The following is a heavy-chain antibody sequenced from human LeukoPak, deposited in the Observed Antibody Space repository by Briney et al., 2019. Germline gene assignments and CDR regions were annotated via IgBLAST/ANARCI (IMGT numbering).Heavy chain of an antibody. CDR1: GGSFSGYY. CDR3: ARGYRGSDAFDI. J-gene: IGHJ3*02. V-gene: IGHV4-34*01. D-gene: IGHD1-14*01. Sequence: SETLSLTCAVYGGSFSGYYRSWIRQPPGKGLEWIGEINHSGSTNYNPSLKSRVTISVDTSKNQFSLKLSSVTAADTAVYYCARGYRGSDAFDIWGQGTMVTVSS. CDR2: INHSGST.